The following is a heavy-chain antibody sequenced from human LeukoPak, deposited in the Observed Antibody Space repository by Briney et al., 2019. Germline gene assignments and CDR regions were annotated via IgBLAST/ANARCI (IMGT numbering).Heavy chain of an antibody. Sequence: SETLSLTCTVSGSSISSGDYYWSWIRQPPGKGLEWIGYIYYSGTTFYNPSLKSRVIISLDTSKNQFSLRLSSVTAADTAVYYCASWLVVPAATDYWGQGTLVTVSS. D-gene: IGHD2-2*01. V-gene: IGHV4-30-4*01. J-gene: IGHJ4*02. CDR1: GSSISSGDYY. CDR2: IYYSGTT. CDR3: ASWLVVPAATDY.